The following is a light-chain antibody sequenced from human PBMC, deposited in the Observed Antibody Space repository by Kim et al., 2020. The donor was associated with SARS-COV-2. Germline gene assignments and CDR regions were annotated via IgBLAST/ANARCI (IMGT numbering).Light chain of an antibody. J-gene: IGLJ2*01. V-gene: IGLV3-19*01. Sequence: SSELTQDPAVSVALGQTVRITCQGDSLRSYYASWYQQKPGQAPVLVIYGKNNRPSGNPDRFSGSSSGNTASFTITGAQAEDEADYYCNSRDSRGNVVFGG. CDR2: GKN. CDR3: NSRDSRGNVV. CDR1: SLRSYY.